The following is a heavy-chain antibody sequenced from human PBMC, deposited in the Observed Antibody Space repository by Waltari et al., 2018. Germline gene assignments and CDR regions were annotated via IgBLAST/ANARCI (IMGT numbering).Heavy chain of an antibody. CDR2: IYHSGST. J-gene: IGHJ5*02. D-gene: IGHD3-3*01. CDR1: GGSISSSNW. CDR3: ASFRRSSSLYDFWSGYYVDWFDP. Sequence: QVQLQESGPGLVKPSGTLSLTCAVSGGSISSSNWWSWVRQPPGTGLEWIGEIYHSGSTNYNPSLKSRVTISVDKSKNQFSLKLSSVTAADTAVYYCASFRRSSSLYDFWSGYYVDWFDPWGQGTLVTVSS. V-gene: IGHV4-4*02.